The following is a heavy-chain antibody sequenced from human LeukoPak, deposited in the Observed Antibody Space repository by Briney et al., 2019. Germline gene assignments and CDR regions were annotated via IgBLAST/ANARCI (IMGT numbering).Heavy chain of an antibody. V-gene: IGHV4-39*01. CDR1: GGSISTSTYY. CDR2: IYYSGTT. CDR3: VRGSTLRHYQY. Sequence: SETLSLTCTVSGGSISTSTYYWGWIRRPPGKGLEWIGSIYYSGTTYYNPSLKSRVTVSVDTSKNQSSLNLSSVTAADTAVYYCVRGSTLRHYQYWGQGTLVTVSS. J-gene: IGHJ4*02. D-gene: IGHD3-16*01.